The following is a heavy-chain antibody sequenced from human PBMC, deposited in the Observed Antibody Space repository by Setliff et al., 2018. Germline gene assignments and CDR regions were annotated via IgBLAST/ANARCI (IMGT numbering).Heavy chain of an antibody. CDR2: IHPNTGST. CDR3: AKQGYSDSLYAFDV. CDR1: GYTFTAYY. J-gene: IGHJ3*01. Sequence: GASVKVSCKTSGYTFTAYYIYWVRQAPGHGLELMGRIHPNTGSTNYPQDFQGRVTITRDTSIYTVYMELTGLTSGDTAVYYCAKQGYSDSLYAFDVWGQGTVVTVSS. V-gene: IGHV1-2*06. D-gene: IGHD3-16*02.